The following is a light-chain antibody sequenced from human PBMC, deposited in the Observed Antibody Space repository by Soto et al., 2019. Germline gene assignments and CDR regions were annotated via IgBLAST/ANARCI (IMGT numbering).Light chain of an antibody. V-gene: IGLV2-8*01. CDR1: SSDVGAYRY. Sequence: QSALPQPPSASGSPGQSGTISCTGTSSDVGAYRYVSWYQQHPGKAPKLMIYEVSQRPSGVPDRFSGSKSGNTASLTVYGLQDEDEADYYCSSYAGSNNFVVFGGGTKLTVL. J-gene: IGLJ2*01. CDR3: SSYAGSNNFVV. CDR2: EVS.